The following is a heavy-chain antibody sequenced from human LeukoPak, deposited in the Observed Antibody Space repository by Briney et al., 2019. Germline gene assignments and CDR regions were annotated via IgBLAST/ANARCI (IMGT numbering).Heavy chain of an antibody. Sequence: SETLSLTCTVSGGSISSGSYYWSWIRQPAGKGLEWIGRIYTSGSTNYNPSLKSRVTISVDTSKNQFSLKLSSVTAADTAVYYCARGGYSGYYYYYYYMDVWGKGTTVTVSS. J-gene: IGHJ6*03. CDR3: ARGGYSGYYYYYYYMDV. CDR1: GGSISSGSYY. V-gene: IGHV4-61*02. D-gene: IGHD5-12*01. CDR2: IYTSGST.